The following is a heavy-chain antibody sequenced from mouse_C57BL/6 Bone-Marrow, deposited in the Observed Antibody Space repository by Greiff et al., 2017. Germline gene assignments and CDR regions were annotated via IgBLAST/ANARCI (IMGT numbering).Heavy chain of an antibody. CDR1: GYTFTSYW. CDR2: IYPGSGST. V-gene: IGHV1-55*01. Sequence: VQLQQPGAELVKPGASVKMSCKASGYTFTSYWMTWVKQRPGQGLEWIGEIYPGSGSTNYNEKFKSKATLTVDKSSSTAYMQLSSLTSEDSAVYYCAGDGPYYFDYWGQGTTLTVSS. D-gene: IGHD2-3*01. CDR3: AGDGPYYFDY. J-gene: IGHJ2*01.